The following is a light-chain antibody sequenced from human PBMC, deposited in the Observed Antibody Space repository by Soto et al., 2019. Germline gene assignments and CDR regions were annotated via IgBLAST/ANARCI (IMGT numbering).Light chain of an antibody. J-gene: IGLJ1*01. CDR1: SSDVGGYNY. CDR3: SSYTSGTTLYV. CDR2: ASS. Sequence: QSALTQPASVSGSPGQSITISCTGTSSDVGGYNYVSWYQHHAGKAPRLMIYASSNRPSGVSHRFSGSRSGNTASLTISGLQAEEEADYYCSSYTSGTTLYVFGTGTKVTVL. V-gene: IGLV2-14*01.